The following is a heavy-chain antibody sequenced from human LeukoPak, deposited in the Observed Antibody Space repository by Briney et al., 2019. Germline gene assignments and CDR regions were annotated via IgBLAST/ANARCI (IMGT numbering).Heavy chain of an antibody. Sequence: ASAKVSCKASGYTFTSYDINWVRQATGQGLEWMGWMNPNSGNTGYAQKFQGRVTMTRNTSISTAYMELSSLRSEDTAVYYCARGLGITIFGVVIKYYFDYWGQGTLVTDSS. CDR3: ARGLGITIFGVVIKYYFDY. D-gene: IGHD3-3*01. J-gene: IGHJ4*02. CDR2: MNPNSGNT. V-gene: IGHV1-8*01. CDR1: GYTFTSYD.